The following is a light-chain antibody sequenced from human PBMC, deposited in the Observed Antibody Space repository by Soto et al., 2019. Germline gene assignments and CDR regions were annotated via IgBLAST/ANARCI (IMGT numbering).Light chain of an antibody. CDR3: SSYGGSDNLV. CDR1: SSDVGGYNY. J-gene: IGLJ3*02. V-gene: IGLV2-8*01. CDR2: EVV. Sequence: QSVLTQPPSASGSPGQSVTISCTGTSSDVGGYNYVSWYQQHPGKAPKLIIYEVVKRPSGVPDRFSGSKSGDTASLTVSGVQDEDEADYYCSSYGGSDNLVFGGGTKLTVL.